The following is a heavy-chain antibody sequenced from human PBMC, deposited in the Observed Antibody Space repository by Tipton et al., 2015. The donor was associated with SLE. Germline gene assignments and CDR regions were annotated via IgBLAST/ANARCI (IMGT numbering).Heavy chain of an antibody. CDR2: VYYDEST. D-gene: IGHD6-13*01. CDR1: GGSIGSYY. Sequence: TLSLTCTDSGGSIGSYYWSWIRQPPGKGLECIGYVYYDESTKYSPSLKSRVTISLGPSINEFSLKLNSVTAADTAVYYCARLITAAGTWWFAPWGQGTLVTVSS. CDR3: ARLITAAGTWWFAP. V-gene: IGHV4-59*08. J-gene: IGHJ5*02.